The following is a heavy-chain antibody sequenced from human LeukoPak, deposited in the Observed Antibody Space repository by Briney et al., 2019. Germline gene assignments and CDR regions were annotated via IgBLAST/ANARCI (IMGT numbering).Heavy chain of an antibody. CDR3: ARALTYYYDSSGYYLFDY. J-gene: IGHJ4*02. D-gene: IGHD3-22*01. CDR2: ISSSGSTI. Sequence: PGGSLRLSCAASGFTFSSYEMNWVRQAPGKGLEWVSYISSSGSTIYYADSVKGRFTISRDNAKNSLYLQMNSLRAEDTAVYYCARALTYYYDSSGYYLFDYWGQGTLVTVSS. CDR1: GFTFSSYE. V-gene: IGHV3-48*03.